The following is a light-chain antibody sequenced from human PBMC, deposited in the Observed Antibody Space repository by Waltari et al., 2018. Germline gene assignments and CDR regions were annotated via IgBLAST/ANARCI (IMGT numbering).Light chain of an antibody. V-gene: IGKV3-11*01. Sequence: EIVLTQSPATLSLSPGERATISCRASQSVSSYLAWYQQKPGQAPRLLIYDPSYRATGIPARFSGSGSGTDFTLTISSLEPEDCAVYYCHQRGNWPRTFGQGTKVEIK. J-gene: IGKJ1*01. CDR2: DPS. CDR3: HQRGNWPRT. CDR1: QSVSSY.